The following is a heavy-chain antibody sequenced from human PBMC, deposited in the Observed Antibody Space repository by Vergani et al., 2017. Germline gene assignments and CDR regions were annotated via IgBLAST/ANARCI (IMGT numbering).Heavy chain of an antibody. CDR2: IRSKAYGGTT. D-gene: IGHD2/OR15-2a*01. J-gene: IGHJ6*03. V-gene: IGHV3-49*04. CDR1: GFTFGDYA. CDR3: TRDQFYFTAPNYYYYMDV. Sequence: EVQLVESGGGLVQPGRSLRLSCTASGFTFGDYAMSWVRQAPGKGLEWVGFIRSKAYGGTTEYAASVKGRFTISRDDSKSIAYLQMNSLKTEDTAVYYCTRDQFYFTAPNYYYYMDVWGKGTTVTVSS.